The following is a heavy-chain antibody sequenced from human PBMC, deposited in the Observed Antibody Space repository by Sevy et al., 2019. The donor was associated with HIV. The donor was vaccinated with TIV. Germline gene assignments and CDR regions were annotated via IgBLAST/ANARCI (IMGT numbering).Heavy chain of an antibody. J-gene: IGHJ3*02. CDR3: ARGLDIAVAGSGGHVAFDI. CDR2: ISAYNGNT. V-gene: IGHV1-18*04. D-gene: IGHD6-19*01. CDR1: GYTFTSYG. Sequence: ASVKVSCKASGYTFTSYGISWVRQAPGQGLEWMGWISAYNGNTNYAQMLQGRVTMTTDTSTSTAYMELRSLRSDDTAVYYCARGLDIAVAGSGGHVAFDIWGQGTMVTVSS.